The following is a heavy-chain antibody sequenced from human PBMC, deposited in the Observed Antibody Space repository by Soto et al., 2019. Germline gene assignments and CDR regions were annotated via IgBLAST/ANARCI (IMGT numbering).Heavy chain of an antibody. Sequence: QVQLVESGGGVVQPGTSLRLSCEASGFTFSGFGMHWVRQAPGKGLEWVAVIWYDGSKKYYADCVEGRFTISRDNSKNARYLQMNSLRAEDTAVYYCARGRGGSYGGNSAHFAIGGQGTLVTVSS. CDR3: ARGRGGSYGGNSAHFAI. CDR2: IWYDGSKK. CDR1: GFTFSGFG. V-gene: IGHV3-33*01. J-gene: IGHJ3*02. D-gene: IGHD4-17*01.